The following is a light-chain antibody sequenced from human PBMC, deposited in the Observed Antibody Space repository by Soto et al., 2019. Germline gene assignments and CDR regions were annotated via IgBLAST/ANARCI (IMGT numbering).Light chain of an antibody. Sequence: EIVMTQSPVTLSVSPGEGATLSCRASHDVRSNLAWYQEKPGQAPSLLIYGAFTRATGIPARFSGTGSGTEFTLTISSLQSEDIALYYCQQYNDWPLTFGQGTKVDI. J-gene: IGKJ1*01. CDR2: GAF. V-gene: IGKV3-15*01. CDR1: HDVRSN. CDR3: QQYNDWPLT.